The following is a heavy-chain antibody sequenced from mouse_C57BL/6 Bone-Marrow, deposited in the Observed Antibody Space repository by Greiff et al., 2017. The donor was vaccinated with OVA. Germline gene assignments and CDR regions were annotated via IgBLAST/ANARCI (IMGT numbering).Heavy chain of an antibody. J-gene: IGHJ1*03. D-gene: IGHD1-1*01. V-gene: IGHV14-3*01. CDR1: GFNITNTY. Sequence: EVQLVESVAELVRPGASVKLSCTASGFNITNTYMHWVKQRPEQGLEWIGSIDPANGNTKYAPKFQGKATITADTSSNTAYLQLSSLTSEDTAIDYCAREITTVVTPYWYFDVWGTGTTVTVSS. CDR3: AREITTVVTPYWYFDV. CDR2: IDPANGNT.